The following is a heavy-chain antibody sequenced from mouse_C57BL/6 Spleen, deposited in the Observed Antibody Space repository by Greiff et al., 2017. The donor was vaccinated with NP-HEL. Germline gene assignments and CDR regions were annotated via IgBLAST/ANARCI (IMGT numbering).Heavy chain of an antibody. CDR3: ARDSPITTVVSFDY. Sequence: EVQRVESGGGLVKPGGSLKLSCAASGFTFSDYGMHWVRQAPEKGLEWVAYISSGSSTIYYADTVKGRFTISRDNAKNTLFLQMTSLRSEDTAMYYCARDSPITTVVSFDYWGQGTTLTVSS. V-gene: IGHV5-17*01. J-gene: IGHJ2*01. D-gene: IGHD1-1*01. CDR2: ISSGSSTI. CDR1: GFTFSDYG.